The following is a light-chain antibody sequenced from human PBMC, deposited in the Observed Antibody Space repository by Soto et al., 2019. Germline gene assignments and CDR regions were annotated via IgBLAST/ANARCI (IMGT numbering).Light chain of an antibody. J-gene: IGKJ2*01. CDR1: QSVLYSSNNKNY. Sequence: DIVMTQSPDSLAVSRGERATINCKSSQSVLYSSNNKNYLAWYQQKPGQPPKLLIYWASTRESGVPDRFSGSVSGTDFTLTISSLQAEDVAVYYCQQYYSTPMYTFGQGTKLEIK. CDR2: WAS. V-gene: IGKV4-1*01. CDR3: QQYYSTPMYT.